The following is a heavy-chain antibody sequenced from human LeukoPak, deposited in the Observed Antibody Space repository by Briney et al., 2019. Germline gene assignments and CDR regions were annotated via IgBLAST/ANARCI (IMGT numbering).Heavy chain of an antibody. CDR3: AKKVVVGATSPYSDFQD. V-gene: IGHV3-9*01. J-gene: IGHJ1*01. Sequence: GRSLRLSCAASGFTFDDYAMHWVRQAPGKGLEWVSGISWNSDSIRYADSVKGRFTISRDNAKNSLYLQMNSLRAEDTALYYCAKKVVVGATSPYSDFQDWGQGTLVTVSS. CDR2: ISWNSDSI. CDR1: GFTFDDYA. D-gene: IGHD1-26*01.